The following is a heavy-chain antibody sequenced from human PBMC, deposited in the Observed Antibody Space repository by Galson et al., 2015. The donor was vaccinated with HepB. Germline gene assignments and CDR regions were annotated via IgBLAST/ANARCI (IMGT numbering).Heavy chain of an antibody. CDR1: GFDFSKYY. D-gene: IGHD1-26*01. J-gene: IGHJ2*01. Sequence: SLRLSCAASGFDFSKYYMAWIRQAPGKGLEWLSYISTSSYTNPADSVKGRIVISRDNAKSSLFLQLNSLRADDTAIYYCARRDWEARFFDLWGRGTRVIVSS. V-gene: IGHV3-11*06. CDR2: ISTSSYT. CDR3: ARRDWEARFFDL.